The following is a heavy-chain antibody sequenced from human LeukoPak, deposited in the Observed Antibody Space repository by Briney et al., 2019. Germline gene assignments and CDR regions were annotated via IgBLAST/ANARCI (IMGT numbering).Heavy chain of an antibody. CDR1: GYTFTSYG. Sequence: ASVNVSCKASGYTFTSYGISWVRQAPGQGLEWMGWISAYNGNTNYAQNLQDRVTMTTDTSTNTDYMELRSLRSDDTAVYYCAKRMLGQRRTSPYDYWGQGTLVTVSS. V-gene: IGHV1-18*01. D-gene: IGHD1-1*01. CDR2: ISAYNGNT. CDR3: AKRMLGQRRTSPYDY. J-gene: IGHJ4*02.